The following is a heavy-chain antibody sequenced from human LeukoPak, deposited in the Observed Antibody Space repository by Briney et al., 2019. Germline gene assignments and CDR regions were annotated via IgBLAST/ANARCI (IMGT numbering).Heavy chain of an antibody. D-gene: IGHD3-22*01. CDR1: GFTFSSYG. V-gene: IGHV3-21*01. Sequence: GGSLRLSCAASGFTFSSYGMHWVRQAPGKGLEWVSSNSSSSSYIYYADSVKGRFTISRDNAKNSLYLQMNSLRAEDTAVYYCARYSRITMIVVAPNEWYFDLWGRGTLVTVSS. CDR3: ARYSRITMIVVAPNEWYFDL. J-gene: IGHJ2*01. CDR2: NSSSSSYI.